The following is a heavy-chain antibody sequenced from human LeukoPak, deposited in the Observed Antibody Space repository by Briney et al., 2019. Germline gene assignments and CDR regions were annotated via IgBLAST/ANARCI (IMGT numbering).Heavy chain of an antibody. CDR2: INHSGST. J-gene: IGHJ5*02. CDR1: VGSFRGYY. CDR3: ARGRFDP. Sequence: SETLSLTCAVYVGSFRGYYWSWIRQPPGKGLEWIGEINHSGSTNYNPSLKSRVTISVDTSKNQFSLKLSSVTAADTAVYYCARGRFDPWGQGTLVTVSS. V-gene: IGHV4-34*01.